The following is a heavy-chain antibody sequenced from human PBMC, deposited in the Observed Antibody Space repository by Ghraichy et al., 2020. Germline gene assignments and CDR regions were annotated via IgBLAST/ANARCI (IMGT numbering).Heavy chain of an antibody. CDR1: GYTFTGYY. V-gene: IGHV1-2*02. D-gene: IGHD6-13*01. CDR3: ARDDLSSSWYLNYYYGMDV. J-gene: IGHJ6*02. Sequence: ASVKVSCKASGYTFTGYYMHWVRQAPGQGLEWMGWINPNSGGTNYAQKFQGRVTMTRDTSISTAYMELSRLRSDDTAVYYCARDDLSSSWYLNYYYGMDVWGQGTTVTVSS. CDR2: INPNSGGT.